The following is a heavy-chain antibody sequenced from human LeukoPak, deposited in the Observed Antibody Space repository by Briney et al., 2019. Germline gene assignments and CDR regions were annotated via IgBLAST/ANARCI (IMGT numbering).Heavy chain of an antibody. CDR1: GFTFSRYA. CDR3: VKVYSSGWRDYFDY. CDR2: ISSNGGST. Sequence: GGSQTLFCAPSGFTFSRYAMHWVRHAPGKGLKYVSAISSNGGSTYYADSVKGRFTISRDNSKNTLYLQMSSLRAEDTAVYYCVKVYSSGWRDYFDYWGQGTLVTVSS. V-gene: IGHV3-64D*09. J-gene: IGHJ4*02. D-gene: IGHD6-19*01.